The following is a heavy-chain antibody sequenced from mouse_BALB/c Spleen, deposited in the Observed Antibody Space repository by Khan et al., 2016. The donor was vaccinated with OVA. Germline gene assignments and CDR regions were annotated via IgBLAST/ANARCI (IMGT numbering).Heavy chain of an antibody. CDR2: INPSNGYT. D-gene: IGHD2-14*01. CDR3: VRDGAYHRNDGWFAY. V-gene: IGHV1-4*01. CDR1: GYTFTSYT. J-gene: IGHJ3*01. Sequence: VQLQQSGAELARPGASVKMSCKASGYTFTSYTIHWIKLRPGQGLEWIGYINPSNGYTNYNQKFRDKATLNADKSSTTAYMQLSSLASDDSAVYNCVRDGAYHRNDGWFAYWGQGTLVTVSA.